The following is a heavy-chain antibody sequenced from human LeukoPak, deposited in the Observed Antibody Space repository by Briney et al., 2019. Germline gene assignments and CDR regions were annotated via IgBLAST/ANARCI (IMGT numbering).Heavy chain of an antibody. Sequence: GGSLRLSCAASGFTFSSYAMSWVRQAPGKGLEWVSAISGSGGSTYYADSVKGRFTISRDNSKNTLYLQMNSLRAEDTAVYYCARDLFSGSSAMDVWGKGTTVTVSS. CDR1: GFTFSSYA. V-gene: IGHV3-23*01. J-gene: IGHJ6*03. D-gene: IGHD1-26*01. CDR2: ISGSGGST. CDR3: ARDLFSGSSAMDV.